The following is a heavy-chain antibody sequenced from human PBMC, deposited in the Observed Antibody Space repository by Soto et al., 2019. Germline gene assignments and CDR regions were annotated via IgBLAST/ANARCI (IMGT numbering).Heavy chain of an antibody. J-gene: IGHJ6*03. V-gene: IGHV4-59*01. D-gene: IGHD2-15*01. Sequence: SETLSLTCTVSGGSISSYYWSWIRQPPGKGLEWIGYIYYSGSTNYNPSLKSRVTISVDTSKNQFSLKLTSVTAADTAVYFCTRGGFYYCDSSGGSCYLPGVNYYYYYMYVWGQGTTVTVSS. CDR2: IYYSGST. CDR3: TRGGFYYCDSSGGSCYLPGVNYYYYYMYV. CDR1: GGSISSYY.